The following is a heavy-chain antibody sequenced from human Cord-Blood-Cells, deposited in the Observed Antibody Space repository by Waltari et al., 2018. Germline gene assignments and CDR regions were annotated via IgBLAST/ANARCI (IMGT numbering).Heavy chain of an antibody. CDR1: GYTFTGYY. D-gene: IGHD5-18*01. Sequence: QVQLVQSGAEVKKPGASVKVSCKASGYTFTGYYMHWVRQAPGQGLEWMGWINPNSGGTNYAQKFQGRVTMTRDTAISTAYMELSRLRSDDTAVYYCARVGGGYTAMNYFDYWGQGTLVTVSS. J-gene: IGHJ4*02. CDR3: ARVGGGYTAMNYFDY. CDR2: INPNSGGT. V-gene: IGHV1-2*02.